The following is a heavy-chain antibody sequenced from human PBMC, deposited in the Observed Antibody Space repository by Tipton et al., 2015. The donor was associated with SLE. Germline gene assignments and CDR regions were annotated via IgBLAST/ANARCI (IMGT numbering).Heavy chain of an antibody. J-gene: IGHJ6*02. D-gene: IGHD2-2*01. CDR3: AKDSEPISCSSTSCSYYYYGMDV. V-gene: IGHV3-23*01. Sequence: SLRLSCAASGFTFSSYGMSWVRQAPAQGLEWVSAVSGSGGRTYYADSVKGRFTISRDNSKNTLYLQMNSLRAEDTAVYYCAKDSEPISCSSTSCSYYYYGMDVWGQGTTVTVSS. CDR1: GFTFSSYG. CDR2: VSGSGGRT.